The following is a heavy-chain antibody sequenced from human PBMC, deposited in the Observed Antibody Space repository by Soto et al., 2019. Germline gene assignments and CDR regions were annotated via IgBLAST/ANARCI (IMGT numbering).Heavy chain of an antibody. V-gene: IGHV3-15*07. J-gene: IGHJ4*02. Sequence: KAGGSLRLSCAASGFTYSSYGMHWVRQAPGKGLEWVGRIKSKTDGGTTDYAAPVKGRFTISRDDSKNTLYLQMNSLKTEDTAVYYCTTDPHIVVALGYWGQGTLVTVSS. CDR1: GFTYSSYG. CDR2: IKSKTDGGTT. D-gene: IGHD2-15*01. CDR3: TTDPHIVVALGY.